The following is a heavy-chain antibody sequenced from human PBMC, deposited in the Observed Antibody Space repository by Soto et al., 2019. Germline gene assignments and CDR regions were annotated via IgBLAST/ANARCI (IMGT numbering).Heavy chain of an antibody. Sequence: GASLRLSCAASGFTFSSYAMSWVRQAPGKGLEWVSAISGSGGSTYYADSVKGRFTISRDNSKNTLYLQMNSLRAEDTAVYYCALQYYDFWSGYPRFDYWGQGTLVTVSS. D-gene: IGHD3-3*01. V-gene: IGHV3-23*01. CDR2: ISGSGGST. CDR1: GFTFSSYA. J-gene: IGHJ4*02. CDR3: ALQYYDFWSGYPRFDY.